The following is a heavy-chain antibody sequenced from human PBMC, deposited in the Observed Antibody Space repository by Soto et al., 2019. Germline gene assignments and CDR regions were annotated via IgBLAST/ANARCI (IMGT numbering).Heavy chain of an antibody. CDR1: GFTVSSNY. Sequence: GGSLRLSCAASGFTVSSNYMSWVRQAPGKGLEWVSVIYSGGSTYYADSVKDRFTISRDNSKNTLYLQMNSLRAEDTAVYYCAKTLKGRYYYDNSGYYYDSWGQGTLVTVSS. D-gene: IGHD3-22*01. V-gene: IGHV3-53*01. J-gene: IGHJ4*02. CDR3: AKTLKGRYYYDNSGYYYDS. CDR2: IYSGGST.